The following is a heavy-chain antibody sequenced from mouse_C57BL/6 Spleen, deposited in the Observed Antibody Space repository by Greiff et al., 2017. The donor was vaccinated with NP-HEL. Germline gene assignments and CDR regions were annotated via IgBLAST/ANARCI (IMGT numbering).Heavy chain of an antibody. CDR1: GYTFTSYW. J-gene: IGHJ2*01. CDR2: IDPSDSET. V-gene: IGHV1-52*01. CDR3: ARGLYYGNYEGY. D-gene: IGHD2-1*01. Sequence: VQLQQPGAELVRPGSSVKLSCKASGYTFTSYWMHWVKQRPIQGLEWIGNIDPSDSETHYNQKFKDKATLTVDKSSSTAYMQLSSLTSEDSAVYYCARGLYYGNYEGYWGQGTTLTVSS.